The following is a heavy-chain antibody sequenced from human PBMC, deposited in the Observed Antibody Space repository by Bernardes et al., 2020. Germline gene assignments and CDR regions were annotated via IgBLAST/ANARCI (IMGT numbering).Heavy chain of an antibody. CDR2: MKRDGSEK. J-gene: IGHJ4*02. CDR3: RYSVDGCDF. CDR1: GFTCNDYW. V-gene: IGHV3-7*01. D-gene: IGHD1-26*01. Sequence: GGSLRLSCAPSGFTCNDYWMNWVRQAPGKGLEWVANMKRDGSEKYYVDSVKGRFTISRDNAQNSVYLQMNSLRAEDSAVYYCRYSVDGCDFWGQGTLVTVSS.